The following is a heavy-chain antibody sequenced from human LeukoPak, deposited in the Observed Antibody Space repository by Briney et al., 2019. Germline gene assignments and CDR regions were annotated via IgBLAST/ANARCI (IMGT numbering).Heavy chain of an antibody. CDR1: GGSISNYY. J-gene: IGHJ4*02. CDR3: ARDREFGY. D-gene: IGHD3-10*01. Sequence: PSETLSLTCTVSGGSISNYYWSWIRQPPGKGLEWIGYIYNGGNTDYNPFLKSRVTMSVDTSKNQFSLKLNSVNAADTAVYYCARDREFGYWGQGTLVTVSS. V-gene: IGHV4-59*01. CDR2: IYNGGNT.